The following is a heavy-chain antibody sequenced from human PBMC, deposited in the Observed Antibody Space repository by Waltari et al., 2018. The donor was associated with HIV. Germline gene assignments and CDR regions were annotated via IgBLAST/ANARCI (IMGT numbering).Heavy chain of an antibody. CDR3: ATDSARLAVLRFLEWSS. J-gene: IGHJ4*02. V-gene: IGHV1-24*01. CDR2: FDPEDGET. D-gene: IGHD3-3*01. Sequence: QVQLVQSGAEVKKPGASVKVSCKVSGYTLTELSMHWVRQAPGKGLEWMGGFDPEDGETISTQKFQGRVTMNEDTSTDTAYMELSSLRSEDTAVYYCATDSARLAVLRFLEWSSWGQGTLVTVSS. CDR1: GYTLTELS.